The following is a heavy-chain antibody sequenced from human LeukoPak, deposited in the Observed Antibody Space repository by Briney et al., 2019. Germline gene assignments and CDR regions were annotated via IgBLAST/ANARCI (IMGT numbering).Heavy chain of an antibody. CDR3: ARGRSNYYGMDV. D-gene: IGHD1-26*01. V-gene: IGHV4-59*01. Sequence: SETLSLTCSVSDGSINSYYWNWIRRPPGKGLEWIGYIYYSGNTNYSPSLKSRVTMSVDTSKNLFSLKVSSVTAADTAVYYCARGRSNYYGMDVWGQGTTVTVSS. CDR1: DGSINSYY. J-gene: IGHJ6*02. CDR2: IYYSGNT.